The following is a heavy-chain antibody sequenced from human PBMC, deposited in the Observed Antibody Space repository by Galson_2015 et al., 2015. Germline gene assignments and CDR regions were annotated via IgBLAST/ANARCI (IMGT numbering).Heavy chain of an antibody. CDR1: GFTFSSYA. V-gene: IGHV3-23*01. Sequence: SLRLSCAASGFTFSSYAMSWVRQTPGKGLEWVSSISGTGGTTYYADSVKGRFTISRDNAVNTLSLQMNSLRAEETAVYYCAKAVSDNDILSGYYRIGYYYYGMDVWGQGITVTVSS. CDR3: AKAVSDNDILSGYYRIGYYYYGMDV. D-gene: IGHD3-9*01. J-gene: IGHJ6*02. CDR2: ISGTGGTT.